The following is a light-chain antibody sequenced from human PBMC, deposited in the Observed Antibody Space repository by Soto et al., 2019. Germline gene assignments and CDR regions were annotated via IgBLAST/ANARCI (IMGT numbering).Light chain of an antibody. V-gene: IGLV1-44*01. CDR1: TSNIESHS. CDR3: ATWDDSRKGV. J-gene: IGLJ1*01. Sequence: QSVLTQPPSASGTPGQRITISCSGSTSNIESHSVNWYQHVPGTAPKLLIKTNNQRPSGVPDRFSGSKSGASASLAISGLQSEDEATYYCATWDDSRKGVFGTGT. CDR2: TNN.